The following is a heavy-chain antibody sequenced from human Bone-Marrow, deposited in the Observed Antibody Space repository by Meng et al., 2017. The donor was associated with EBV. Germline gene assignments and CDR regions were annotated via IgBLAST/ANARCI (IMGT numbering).Heavy chain of an antibody. J-gene: IGHJ4*02. CDR2: IYHSGST. CDR3: ARTGIAVAGDLNY. V-gene: IGHV4-4*02. Sequence: QVRRQGSGPGLVKPSGTLSLTCAVSGGSISSSNWWSWVRQPPGKGLEWIGEIYHSGSTNYNPSLKSRVTISVDKSKNQFSLKLSSVTAADTAVYYCARTGIAVAGDLNYWGQGTLVTVSS. CDR1: GGSISSSNW. D-gene: IGHD6-19*01.